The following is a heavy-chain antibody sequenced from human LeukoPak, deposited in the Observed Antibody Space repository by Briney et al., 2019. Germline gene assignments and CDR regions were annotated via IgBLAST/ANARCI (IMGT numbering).Heavy chain of an antibody. CDR3: ARGGNDILTGYYKGSNYYYYYMDV. V-gene: IGHV4-59*01. CDR2: IYYSGST. J-gene: IGHJ6*03. Sequence: SETLSLTCTVSGGSISSYYWSWIRQPPGKGLEWIGYIYYSGSTNYNPSLKSRVTISVDTSKNQFSLKLSSVTAADTAVYYCARGGNDILTGYYKGSNYYYYYMDVWGKGTTVTVSS. D-gene: IGHD3-9*01. CDR1: GGSISSYY.